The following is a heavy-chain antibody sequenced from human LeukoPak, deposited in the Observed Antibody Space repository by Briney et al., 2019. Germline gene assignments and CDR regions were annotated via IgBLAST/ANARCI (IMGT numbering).Heavy chain of an antibody. CDR3: ATSVAKKFDY. Sequence: PSGTLSLTCAVPGGSISSSNWWNWVRQPPGKGLEWIGEIYHSGNTHYKPSLRSRLTISVDKSKNQFPLTLSSVTAADTAVYYCATSVAKKFDYWGQGTLVTVSS. CDR1: GGSISSSNW. CDR2: IYHSGNT. V-gene: IGHV4-4*02. J-gene: IGHJ4*02. D-gene: IGHD5-12*01.